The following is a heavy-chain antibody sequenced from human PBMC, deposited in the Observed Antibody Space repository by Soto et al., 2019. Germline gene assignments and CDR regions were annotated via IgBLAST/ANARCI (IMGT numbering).Heavy chain of an antibody. CDR3: AKEQPPYSNYASFDY. V-gene: IGHV3-23*01. Sequence: GESLKISCAASGFTFSSYAMSWVRQAPGKGLEWVSAISGSGGSTYYADSVKGRFTISRANSKNTLYLQMNSLRAEDTAVYYCAKEQPPYSNYASFDYWGQGTLVTVSS. J-gene: IGHJ4*02. CDR2: ISGSGGST. CDR1: GFTFSSYA. D-gene: IGHD4-4*01.